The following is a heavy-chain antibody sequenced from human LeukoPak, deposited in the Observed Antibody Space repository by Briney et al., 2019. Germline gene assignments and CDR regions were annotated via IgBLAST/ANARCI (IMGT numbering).Heavy chain of an antibody. CDR2: INPNRGGT. D-gene: IGHD3-22*01. J-gene: IGHJ3*02. Sequence: GASVKVSCKASGYTFTSYGISWVRQAPGQGLEWMEWINPNRGGTSYAQKFQARVTMTRDTSIATTYMELSRLTSDDTAVYFCAREMDSSEAFDIWGQGTLVTVSS. CDR1: GYTFTSYG. CDR3: AREMDSSEAFDI. V-gene: IGHV1-2*02.